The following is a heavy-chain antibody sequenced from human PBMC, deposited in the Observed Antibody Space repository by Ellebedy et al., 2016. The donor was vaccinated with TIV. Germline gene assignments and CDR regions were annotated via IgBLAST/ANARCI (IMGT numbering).Heavy chain of an antibody. D-gene: IGHD4-17*01. CDR2: IYTSGST. CDR1: GGSISSYY. Sequence: MPSETLSLTCTVSGGSISSYYWSWIRQPAGKGLEWIGRIYTSGSTNYNPSLKSRVTMSVDTSKNQFSLKLSSVTAADTAVYYCARDRDGDHSGNAFDIWGQGTMVTVSS. J-gene: IGHJ3*02. V-gene: IGHV4-4*07. CDR3: ARDRDGDHSGNAFDI.